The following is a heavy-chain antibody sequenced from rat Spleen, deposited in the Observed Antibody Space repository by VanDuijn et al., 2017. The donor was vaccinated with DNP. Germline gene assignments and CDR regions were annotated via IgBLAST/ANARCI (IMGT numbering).Heavy chain of an antibody. J-gene: IGHJ4*01. D-gene: IGHD1-12*02. CDR3: TMAFITMMAHIRENAMDA. CDR2: ISISGSTT. CDR1: GFTFSNYY. V-gene: IGHV5-25*01. Sequence: EVQLVESGGGLVQPGKSLKLSCEASGFTFSNYYMAWVRQAPKGGLEWVATISISGSTTSYPDSVKGRFTISRDNAKSSLYLQMDSLRSEDTATYYCTMAFITMMAHIRENAMDAWGQGTSVTVSS.